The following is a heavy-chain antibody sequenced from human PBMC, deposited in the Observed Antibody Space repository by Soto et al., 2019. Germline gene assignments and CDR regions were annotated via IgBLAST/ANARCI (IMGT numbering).Heavy chain of an antibody. CDR3: AREVDAFDI. CDR2: ISYDGSNK. J-gene: IGHJ3*02. V-gene: IGHV3-30-3*01. CDR1: GFTFSSYA. Sequence: GGSLRLSCAASGFTFSSYAMHWVRQAPGKGLEWVAVISYDGSNKYYADSVKGRFTISRDNSKNTLYLQMNSLRAEDTAVYYCAREVDAFDIWGQGTMVTISS.